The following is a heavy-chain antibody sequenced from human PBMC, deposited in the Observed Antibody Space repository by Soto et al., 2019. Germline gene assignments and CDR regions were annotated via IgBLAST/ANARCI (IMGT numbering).Heavy chain of an antibody. D-gene: IGHD3-3*01. Sequence: GGSLRLSCAASGFTFSSYSMNWVRQAPGKGLEWVSSISSSSYIYYADSVKGRFTISRDNSKNSLYLQMNRLRAEDTAVYYCARDSPPYYDFWSANLKAFDIWGQGTMVTVSS. CDR1: GFTFSSYS. CDR2: ISSSSYI. CDR3: ARDSPPYYDFWSANLKAFDI. V-gene: IGHV3-21*01. J-gene: IGHJ3*02.